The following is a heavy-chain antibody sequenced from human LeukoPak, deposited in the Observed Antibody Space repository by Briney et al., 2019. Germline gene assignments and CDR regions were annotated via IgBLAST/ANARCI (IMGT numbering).Heavy chain of an antibody. Sequence: PSETLSLTCTVSGGSISSYYWSGIRQPAGKGLEWIGRIYTSGSTNYNPSLKSRVTMSVDTSKNQFSLKLSSVTAADTAVYCCARVSPAAHRYYYYMDVWGKGTTVTVSS. CDR2: IYTSGST. V-gene: IGHV4-4*07. CDR3: ARVSPAAHRYYYYMDV. CDR1: GGSISSYY. D-gene: IGHD2-2*01. J-gene: IGHJ6*03.